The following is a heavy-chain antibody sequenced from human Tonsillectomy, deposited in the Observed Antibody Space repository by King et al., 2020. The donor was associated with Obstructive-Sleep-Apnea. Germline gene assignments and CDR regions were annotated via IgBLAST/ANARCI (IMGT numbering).Heavy chain of an antibody. J-gene: IGHJ6*02. V-gene: IGHV4-34*01. CDR3: ARGGVPAAKDYYYGMDV. CDR1: GGSFSGYY. D-gene: IGHD2-2*01. Sequence: VQLQRWGAGLLKPSETLSLTCAVYGGSFSGYYWSWIRQPPGKGLEWIGEINHSGSTNYNPSLKSRVTISVDTSKNQFSLKLSSVTAADTAVYYCARGGVPAAKDYYYGMDVWGQGTTVTVSS. CDR2: INHSGST.